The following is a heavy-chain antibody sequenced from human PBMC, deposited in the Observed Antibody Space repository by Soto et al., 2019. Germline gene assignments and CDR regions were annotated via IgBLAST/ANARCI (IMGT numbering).Heavy chain of an antibody. D-gene: IGHD3-22*01. Sequence: EVQLVESGGGLVQPGGSLRLSCAASGFTFSSYSMNWVRQAPGKGLEWVSYISSSSSTIYYADSVKGRFTISRDNAKNSLYLQMHSLRAEDTAVYYCSRDRDYYDGRGDYYIWGQGTMVTVSS. J-gene: IGHJ3*02. CDR2: ISSSSSTI. V-gene: IGHV3-48*01. CDR1: GFTFSSYS. CDR3: SRDRDYYDGRGDYYI.